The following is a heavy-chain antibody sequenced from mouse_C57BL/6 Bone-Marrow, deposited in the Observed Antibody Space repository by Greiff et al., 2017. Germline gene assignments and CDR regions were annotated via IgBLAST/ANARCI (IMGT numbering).Heavy chain of an antibody. J-gene: IGHJ3*01. V-gene: IGHV1-5*01. D-gene: IGHD1-1*01. Sequence: VQLQQSGTVLARPGASVKMSCKTSGYTFTSYWMHWVKQRPGQGLEWIGAIYPGNSDTSYNQKFKGKAQLSAVTSASTAYMELSSLTNEDSAVYYCTRNRVYCYGTPFADWGQGTLVTVSA. CDR1: GYTFTSYW. CDR2: IYPGNSDT. CDR3: TRNRVYCYGTPFAD.